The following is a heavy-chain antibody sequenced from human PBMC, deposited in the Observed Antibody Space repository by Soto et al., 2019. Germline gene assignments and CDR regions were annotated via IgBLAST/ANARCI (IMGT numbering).Heavy chain of an antibody. J-gene: IGHJ5*02. D-gene: IGHD3-10*01. CDR1: GGSISSGDYY. V-gene: IGHV4-30-4*01. Sequence: SETLSLTCTVSGGSISSGDYYWSWIRQPPGKGLEWIGYIYYSGSTYYNPSPKSRVTISVDTSKNQFSLKLSSVTAADTAVYYCARELWFGEYNWFDPWGQGTLVTVSS. CDR3: ARELWFGEYNWFDP. CDR2: IYYSGST.